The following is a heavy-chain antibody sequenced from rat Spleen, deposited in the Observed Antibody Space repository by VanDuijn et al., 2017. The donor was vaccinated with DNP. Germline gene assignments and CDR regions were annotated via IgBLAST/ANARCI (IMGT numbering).Heavy chain of an antibody. CDR1: GFTFSDYA. CDR2: ISYAGTST. J-gene: IGHJ2*01. V-gene: IGHV5-7*01. D-gene: IGHD1-6*01. CDR3: ARSGSYGLSYCFDY. Sequence: EVQLVESGGGLVQPGRSLKLSCAASGFTFSDYAMAWVRQAPKKGLEWVATISYAGTSTYYRDSVKGRFTISRDNARGILYLQMDSLRSEDTATYYCARSGSYGLSYCFDYWGQGVMVTVSS.